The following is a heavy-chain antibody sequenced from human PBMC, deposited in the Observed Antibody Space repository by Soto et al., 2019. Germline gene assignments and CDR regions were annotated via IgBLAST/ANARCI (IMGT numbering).Heavy chain of an antibody. Sequence: QVQLVQSGAEVKKPGSSVKVSCKASGGTFSSYTISWVRQAPGQGLEWMGRIIPILGIANYAQKFQGRVTITADKSTSTAYMELSSLRSEDTAVYYCAAYDSSWNDAFDIWGQGTMVTVSA. D-gene: IGHD3-22*01. V-gene: IGHV1-69*02. CDR3: AAYDSSWNDAFDI. CDR2: IIPILGIA. J-gene: IGHJ3*02. CDR1: GGTFSSYT.